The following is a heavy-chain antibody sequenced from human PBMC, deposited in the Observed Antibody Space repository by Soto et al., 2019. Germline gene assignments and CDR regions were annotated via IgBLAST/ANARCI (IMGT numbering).Heavy chain of an antibody. CDR2: IWYDGSNK. J-gene: IGHJ4*02. V-gene: IGHV3-33*01. D-gene: IGHD6-6*01. CDR1: GFTFSSYG. Sequence: PGGSLRLSCAASGFTFSSYGMHWVRQAPGKGLEWVAVIWYDGSNKYYADSVKGRFTISRDNSKNTLYLQMNSLRAEDTAVYYCATFNYSSSCFDYWGQGTLVTVSS. CDR3: ATFNYSSSCFDY.